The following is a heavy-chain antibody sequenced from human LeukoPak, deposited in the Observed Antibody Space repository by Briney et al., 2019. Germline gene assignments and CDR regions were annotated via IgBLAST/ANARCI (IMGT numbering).Heavy chain of an antibody. CDR1: GYTFTSYY. D-gene: IGHD3-10*01. CDR2: INPSGGST. V-gene: IGHV1-46*01. J-gene: IGHJ6*02. Sequence: ASEKVSCKASGYTFTSYYMHWVRQAPGQGLEWMGIINPSGGSTSYAQKFQGRVTMTRDTSTSTVYMELSSLRSEDTAVYYCAREGVPTSYYYGMDVWGQGTTVTVSS. CDR3: AREGVPTSYYYGMDV.